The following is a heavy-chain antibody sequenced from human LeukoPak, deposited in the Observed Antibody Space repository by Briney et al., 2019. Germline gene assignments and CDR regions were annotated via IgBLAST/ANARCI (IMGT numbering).Heavy chain of an antibody. CDR1: GYTFTGYY. CDR3: ARTGDYGDYEKYFQH. CDR2: INPSSGGT. J-gene: IGHJ1*01. D-gene: IGHD4-17*01. Sequence: GASVKVSCKASGYTFTGYYMHWVRQAPGQGLEWMGWINPSSGGTNYAQKFQGWVTMTRDTSISTAYMELSRLRSDDTAVYYCARTGDYGDYEKYFQHWGQGTLVTVSS. V-gene: IGHV1-2*04.